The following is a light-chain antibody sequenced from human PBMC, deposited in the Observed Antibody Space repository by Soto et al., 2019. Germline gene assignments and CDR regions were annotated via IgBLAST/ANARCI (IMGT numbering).Light chain of an antibody. CDR3: QQYNSYSWT. CDR2: TAS. CDR1: QSISSW. V-gene: IGKV1-5*03. J-gene: IGKJ1*01. Sequence: DIQMTQSPSTLSASVGDRVTITCRARQSISSWLAWYQQRPGKAPKLLIFTASTLQSGVPSRFSGSGSGTEFTLTISSLQPDDFATDYCQQYNSYSWTFGQGTKVEI.